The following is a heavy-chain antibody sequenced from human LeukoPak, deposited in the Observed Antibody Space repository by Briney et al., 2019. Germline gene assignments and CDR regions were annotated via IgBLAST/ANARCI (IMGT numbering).Heavy chain of an antibody. Sequence: PGGSLRLSCAASGFTFSSYGMHWVRQAPGKGLEWVAFIRYDGSNKYYADSVKGRFTISRDNSKNTLYLQMNSLRAEDTAVYYCAKTRAVAGSYYFDYWGQGTLVTVSS. CDR1: GFTFSSYG. CDR3: AKTRAVAGSYYFDY. J-gene: IGHJ4*02. CDR2: IRYDGSNK. V-gene: IGHV3-30*02. D-gene: IGHD6-19*01.